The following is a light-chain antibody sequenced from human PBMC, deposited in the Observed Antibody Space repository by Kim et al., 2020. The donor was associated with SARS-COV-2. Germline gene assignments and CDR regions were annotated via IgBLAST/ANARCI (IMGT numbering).Light chain of an antibody. CDR3: NSRDSSTNHLV. Sequence: SSELTQDPAVSVALGQTVRITCQGDSLRSYYASWYQQKAGQAPVVVIYGKNNRLSGIPDRFPGPTSGNTASLTITGAQAEDEAVYYCNSRDSSTNHLVFG. J-gene: IGLJ2*01. V-gene: IGLV3-19*01. CDR1: SLRSYY. CDR2: GKN.